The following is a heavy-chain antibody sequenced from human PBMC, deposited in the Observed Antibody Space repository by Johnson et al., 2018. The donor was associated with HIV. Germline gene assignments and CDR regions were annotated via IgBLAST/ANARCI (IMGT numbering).Heavy chain of an antibody. V-gene: IGHV3-13*01. Sequence: VQLVESGGGLVQPGGSLRLSCAASGFTFSSYDMHWVRQATGKGLEWVSAIGTAGDTYYPGSVNGRFTISRDNSKNTLYLQMDSLRADDTAVYYCAGHSSGYHGGYDAFDIWGQGTMVTVSS. CDR3: AGHSSGYHGGYDAFDI. CDR2: IGTAGDT. D-gene: IGHD3-22*01. J-gene: IGHJ3*02. CDR1: GFTFSSYD.